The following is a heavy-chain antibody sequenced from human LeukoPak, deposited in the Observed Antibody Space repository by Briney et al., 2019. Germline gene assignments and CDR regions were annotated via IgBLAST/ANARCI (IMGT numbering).Heavy chain of an antibody. D-gene: IGHD6-13*01. CDR2: ISSSSSTI. V-gene: IGHV3-48*04. CDR3: ATAIAAAGGY. J-gene: IGHJ4*02. CDR1: GFTFSSYS. Sequence: GGSLRLSCAASGFTFSSYSMNWVRQAPGKGLEWVSYISSSSSTIYYADSVKGRFTISRDNVKNSLYLQMNSLRAEDTAVYYCATAIAAAGGYWGQGTLVTVSS.